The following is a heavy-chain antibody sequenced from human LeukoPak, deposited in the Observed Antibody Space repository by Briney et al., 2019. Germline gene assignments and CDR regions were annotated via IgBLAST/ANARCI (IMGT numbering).Heavy chain of an antibody. V-gene: IGHV4/OR15-8*02. D-gene: IGHD2/OR15-2a*01. CDR1: GGSISSTNW. Sequence: SETLSLTCGVSGGSISSTNWWTWVRQPPGKGLEWIGEVNVLWNTNYNPSLESRVTISIDKSENHVSLKLTSVTAADTAVYYCAREGGPFRPLDYSGQGTLVTVSS. J-gene: IGHJ4*02. CDR2: VNVLWNT. CDR3: AREGGPFRPLDY.